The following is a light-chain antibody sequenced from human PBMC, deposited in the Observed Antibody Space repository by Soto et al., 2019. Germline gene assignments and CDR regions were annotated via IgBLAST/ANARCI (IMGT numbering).Light chain of an antibody. CDR3: HQYNSYS. V-gene: IGKV1-5*01. J-gene: IGKJ1*01. Sequence: DIQMPQSPSTMSASVGASVPITCRARQSIRSWLAWYQQKPWKAPKLLIYDASDLGSGVPSRFSGSGSGTEFTLTISSLQPDDFATYYCHQYNSYSFCQGNKVDNK. CDR2: DAS. CDR1: QSIRSW.